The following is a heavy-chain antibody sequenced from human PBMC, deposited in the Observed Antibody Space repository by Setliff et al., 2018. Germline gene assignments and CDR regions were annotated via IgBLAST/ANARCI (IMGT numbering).Heavy chain of an antibody. D-gene: IGHD4-17*01. CDR3: ARSYGGLDYGVYYYYYGMDV. J-gene: IGHJ6*02. Sequence: ASVKVSCKASGYTFTSYDINWVRQATGQGLEWMGWMNPNSGNTGYAQKFQGRVTMTRNTSTSTAYMELSSLRSEDTAVYYCARSYGGLDYGVYYYYYGMDVWGQGTTVTVSS. V-gene: IGHV1-8*02. CDR2: MNPNSGNT. CDR1: GYTFTSYD.